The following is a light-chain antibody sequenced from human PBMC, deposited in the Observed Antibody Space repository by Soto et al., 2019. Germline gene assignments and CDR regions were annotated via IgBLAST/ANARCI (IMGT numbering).Light chain of an antibody. J-gene: IGLJ1*01. V-gene: IGLV2-14*03. Sequence: QSALTQPASVSGSPGQSITISCTGTSSDVGGYNYVSWYQQHPGKAPKLMIYDVNNRPSGVPSRFSGSKSGNTASLTISGLQAEDEADYYCSSYTRSATYVFATGTKVTVL. CDR1: SSDVGGYNY. CDR2: DVN. CDR3: SSYTRSATYV.